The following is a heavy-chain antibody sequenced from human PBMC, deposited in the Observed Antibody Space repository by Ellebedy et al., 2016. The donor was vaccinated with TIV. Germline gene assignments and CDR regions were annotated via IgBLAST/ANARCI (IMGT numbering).Heavy chain of an antibody. D-gene: IGHD5-18*01. J-gene: IGHJ4*02. CDR3: ARGDATWIQLWSFDY. Sequence: GGSLRLXXAASGFTFSSYAMHWVRQAPGKGLEWVAVISYDGSNKYYADSVKGRFTISRDNSKNTLYLQMNSLRAEDTAVYYCARGDATWIQLWSFDYWGQGTLVTVSS. CDR1: GFTFSSYA. V-gene: IGHV3-30-3*01. CDR2: ISYDGSNK.